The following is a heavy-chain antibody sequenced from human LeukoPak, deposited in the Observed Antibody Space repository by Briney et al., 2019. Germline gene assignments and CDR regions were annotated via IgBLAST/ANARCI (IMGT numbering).Heavy chain of an antibody. CDR1: GYTFTSYC. CDR2: INPSGTT. CDR3: AKCSETGTTRWFDP. Sequence: ASVKVSCKASGYTFTSYCLHWVRQAPGQGLEWMGLINPSGTTTYAQNFQGRVTMTRDTSAGTAYMELSSLRSDDTAVYYCAKCSETGTTRWFDPWGQGTLVTVSS. D-gene: IGHD1-7*01. J-gene: IGHJ5*02. V-gene: IGHV1-46*01.